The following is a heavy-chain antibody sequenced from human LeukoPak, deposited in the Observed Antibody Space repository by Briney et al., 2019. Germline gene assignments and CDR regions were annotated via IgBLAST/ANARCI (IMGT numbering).Heavy chain of an antibody. CDR3: ARDRVVATIDEIDYYYYYGMDV. Sequence: PSGTLSLTCAVSGGSISSSNWWSWVRPPPGKGLEWIGEIYHSGSTNYNPSLKSRVTISVDKSKNQFSLKLSSVTAADTAVYYCARDRVVATIDEIDYYYYYGMDVWGKGTTATVSS. J-gene: IGHJ6*04. D-gene: IGHD5-12*01. V-gene: IGHV4-4*02. CDR1: GGSISSSNW. CDR2: IYHSGST.